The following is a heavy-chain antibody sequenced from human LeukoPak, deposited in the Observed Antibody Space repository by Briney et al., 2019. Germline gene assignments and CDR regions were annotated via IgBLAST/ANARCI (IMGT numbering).Heavy chain of an antibody. D-gene: IGHD6-19*01. CDR2: IYTSGST. Sequence: PSETLSLTCTVSGGSISSGSYYWSWIRQPAGKGLEWIERIYTSGSTNYNPSLKSRVTISVDTSKNQFSLKLSSVTAADTAVYYCARSQRRFLAVAEPDYWGQGTLVTVSS. CDR1: GGSISSGSYY. J-gene: IGHJ4*02. V-gene: IGHV4-61*02. CDR3: ARSQRRFLAVAEPDY.